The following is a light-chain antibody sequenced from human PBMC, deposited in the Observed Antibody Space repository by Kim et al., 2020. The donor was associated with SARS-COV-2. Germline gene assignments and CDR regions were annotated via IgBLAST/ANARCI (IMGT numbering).Light chain of an antibody. CDR2: GAS. CDR3: QQYENWPPVT. J-gene: IGKJ4*01. Sequence: EIVMTQSPATLSVSPGERVTLSCRASQGVSDNLAWYQQKPGQAPRLLIYGASTRATGIPARFSGSGSGTEFTLGISSLQSEDLAVYYCQQYENWPPVTFGGGTKLEI. V-gene: IGKV3-15*01. CDR1: QGVSDN.